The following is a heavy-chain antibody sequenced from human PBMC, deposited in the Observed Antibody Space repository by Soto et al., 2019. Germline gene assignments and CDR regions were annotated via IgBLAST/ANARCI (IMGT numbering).Heavy chain of an antibody. CDR2: INAGNGNT. D-gene: IGHD3-10*01. V-gene: IGHV1-3*01. J-gene: IGHJ4*02. CDR3: ARGAYYYKSSTIDY. Sequence: ASVKVSCKASGYTFTSYAMHWVRQAPGQRLEWMGWINAGNGNTKYSQKFQGRVTITRDTSASTAYMELSSLRSEDTAVYYCARGAYYYKSSTIDYWGQGTLVTVSS. CDR1: GYTFTSYA.